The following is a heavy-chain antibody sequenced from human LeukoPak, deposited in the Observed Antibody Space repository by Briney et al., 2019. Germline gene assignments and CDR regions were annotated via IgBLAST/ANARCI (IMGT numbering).Heavy chain of an antibody. CDR1: GFTFSSYA. D-gene: IGHD3-10*01. Sequence: PGGSLRLSCAASGFTFSSYAMSWVRQAPGKGLEWVSAISGSGGSTYYADSVKGRFTISRDNPKNTLYLQMNSLRADDTAVYYCGSGTSYAPYDYWGQGTLVTVSS. V-gene: IGHV3-23*01. CDR2: ISGSGGST. CDR3: GSGTSYAPYDY. J-gene: IGHJ4*02.